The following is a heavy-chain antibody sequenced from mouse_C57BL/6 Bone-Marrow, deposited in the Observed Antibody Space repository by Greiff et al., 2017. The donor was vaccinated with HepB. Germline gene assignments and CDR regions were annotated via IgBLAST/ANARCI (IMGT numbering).Heavy chain of an antibody. D-gene: IGHD2-3*01. CDR3: ARPYDGYYDY. J-gene: IGHJ2*01. CDR2: IYPGDGDT. V-gene: IGHV1-82*01. CDR1: GYAFSSSW. Sequence: VQLQQSGPELVKPGASVKISCKASGYAFSSSWMNWVKQRPGKGLEWIRRIYPGDGDTNYNGKFKGKATLTADKSSSTAYMQLSSLTSEDSAVYFCARPYDGYYDYWGQGTTLTVSS.